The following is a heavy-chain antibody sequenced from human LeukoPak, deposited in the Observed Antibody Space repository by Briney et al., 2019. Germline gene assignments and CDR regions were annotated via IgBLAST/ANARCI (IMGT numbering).Heavy chain of an antibody. CDR1: GYSNTSFYY. D-gene: IGHD3-22*01. Sequence: SETLSLTCTVSGYSNTSFYYWGWIRQPPGKGLEWIGSIYHSGSTYYNPSLKSRVTISIDTSKNQFSLKLRSVTAADTAVYYCARGPNYYDSGGYQFDFWGQGTRLTVSS. CDR3: ARGPNYYDSGGYQFDF. V-gene: IGHV4-38-2*02. J-gene: IGHJ4*02. CDR2: IYHSGST.